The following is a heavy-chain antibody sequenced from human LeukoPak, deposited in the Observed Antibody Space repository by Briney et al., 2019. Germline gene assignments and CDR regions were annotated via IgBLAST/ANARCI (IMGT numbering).Heavy chain of an antibody. Sequence: GASVKVSCKASGYTFTSYDINWVRQATGQGLEWMGWMNPNSGNTGCAQKFQGRVTMTRNTSISTAYMELSSLRSEDTAVYYCARGSIPLTGLEGFDPWGQGTLVTVSS. CDR3: ARGSIPLTGLEGFDP. CDR1: GYTFTSYD. V-gene: IGHV1-8*01. CDR2: MNPNSGNT. D-gene: IGHD1-14*01. J-gene: IGHJ5*02.